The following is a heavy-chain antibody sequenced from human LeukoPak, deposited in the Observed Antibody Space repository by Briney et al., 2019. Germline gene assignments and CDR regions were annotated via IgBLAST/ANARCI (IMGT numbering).Heavy chain of an antibody. CDR1: GGTFSSYA. CDR2: IIPIFGTA. D-gene: IGHD1-26*01. Sequence: SVKVSCKASGGTFSSYAISWVRQAPGQGLEWMGGIIPIFGTANYAQKFQGRVTITADESTSTAYMELSSLRSEDTAVYYCARSSSGSYYGGTGAFDIWGQGTMVTVSS. J-gene: IGHJ3*02. CDR3: ARSSSGSYYGGTGAFDI. V-gene: IGHV1-69*13.